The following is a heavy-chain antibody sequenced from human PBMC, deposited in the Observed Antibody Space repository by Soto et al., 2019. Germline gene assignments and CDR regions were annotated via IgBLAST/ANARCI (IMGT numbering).Heavy chain of an antibody. CDR1: GGTFSSYA. CDR2: IIPIFGTA. CDR3: TSLPISGLTEGAVYSMDV. V-gene: IGHV1-69*12. J-gene: IGHJ6*02. D-gene: IGHD1-20*01. Sequence: QVQLVQSGAEVKKPGSSVKVSCKASGGTFSSYAISWVRQAPGQGLEWMGGIIPIFGTANYAQKFQGRVTLTADEYTSKACMVLSSLRSVDTAVYYCTSLPISGLTEGAVYSMDVWGQGTTVTVSS.